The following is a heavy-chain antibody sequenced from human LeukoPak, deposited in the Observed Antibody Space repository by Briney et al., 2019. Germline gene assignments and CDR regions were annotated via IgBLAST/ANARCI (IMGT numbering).Heavy chain of an antibody. CDR2: IIPIFGTA. CDR3: AVGGGYSYGYIDY. D-gene: IGHD5-18*01. CDR1: GGTFSSYA. V-gene: IGHV1-69*13. Sequence: GASVKVSCKASGGTFSSYAICWVRQAPGQGLEWMGGIIPIFGTANYAQKFQGRVTITADESTSTAYMELSSLRSEDTAVYYCAVGGGYSYGYIDYWGQGTLVTVSS. J-gene: IGHJ4*02.